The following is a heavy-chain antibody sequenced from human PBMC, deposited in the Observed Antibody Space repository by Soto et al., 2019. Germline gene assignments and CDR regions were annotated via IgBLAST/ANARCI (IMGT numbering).Heavy chain of an antibody. Sequence: QVQLVESGGGVVQPGRSLRLSCAASGFTFRSYGMHWVRQAPAKGLEWVAVISYDGSNKYYEDSVKCRFTISRDNSKNTLDLQMNSLRAEDTGVYYCAKGGVGSTSNAFDIWGQGTMVTVSS. CDR3: AKGGVGSTSNAFDI. V-gene: IGHV3-30*18. D-gene: IGHD1-26*01. CDR2: ISYDGSNK. CDR1: GFTFRSYG. J-gene: IGHJ3*02.